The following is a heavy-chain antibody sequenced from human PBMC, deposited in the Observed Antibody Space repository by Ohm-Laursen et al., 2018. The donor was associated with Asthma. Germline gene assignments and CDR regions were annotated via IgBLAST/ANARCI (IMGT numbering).Heavy chain of an antibody. Sequence: SVKVSCKVSGYTFTAYYMHWVRQAPGQGLEWMGRFNPNDGATSFAQKFQGRVTMTWDTSITTAYMELSRLTSDDTAVYYCASGLAGDYGDYVPDFWGQGSLVTVSA. J-gene: IGHJ4*02. CDR1: GYTFTAYY. CDR3: ASGLAGDYGDYVPDF. D-gene: IGHD4-17*01. V-gene: IGHV1-2*06. CDR2: FNPNDGAT.